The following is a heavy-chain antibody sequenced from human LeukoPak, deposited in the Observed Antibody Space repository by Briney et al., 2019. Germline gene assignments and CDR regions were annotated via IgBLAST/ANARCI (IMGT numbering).Heavy chain of an antibody. CDR3: ARNRGSYETEGYFDY. CDR2: INWNGGST. J-gene: IGHJ4*02. Sequence: GGSLRLSCAASGFSFDDHGMSWVRQAPGKGLEWVSGINWNGGSTGYAASVKGRFTISRDNAKNSLSLQMNSLRAEDTALYHCARNRGSYETEGYFDYWGQGTLVTVSS. CDR1: GFSFDDHG. V-gene: IGHV3-20*01. D-gene: IGHD1-26*01.